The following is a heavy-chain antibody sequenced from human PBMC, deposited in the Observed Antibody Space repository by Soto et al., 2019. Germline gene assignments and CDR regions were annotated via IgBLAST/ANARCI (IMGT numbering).Heavy chain of an antibody. V-gene: IGHV3-23*01. CDR1: GFTFSSYA. CDR3: AKQQGPGTPYYYAMDV. Sequence: EVQLLEAGGGLVQPGGSQRLSCAASGFTFSSYAMTWVRQAPGKGLEWVSTLSGSGGSTYYAASVKGRFTISRDNSKDTLYLEMNRLRGEDTAVYFCAKQQGPGTPYYYAMDVWGQGTAVTVSS. CDR2: LSGSGGST. J-gene: IGHJ6*02. D-gene: IGHD1-1*01.